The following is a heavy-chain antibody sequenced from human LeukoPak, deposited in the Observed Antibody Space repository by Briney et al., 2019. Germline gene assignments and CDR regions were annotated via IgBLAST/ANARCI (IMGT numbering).Heavy chain of an antibody. CDR1: GFTFSSYS. CDR3: AKDRPNYYGSNGHYYRRDGDY. J-gene: IGHJ4*02. V-gene: IGHV3-21*04. Sequence: GGSLRLSCAASGFTFSSYSMNWVRQAPGKGLEWVSSISSSSRYIYYADSVKGRFTISRDNSRNTLYLQMNSLRAEDTAIYYCAKDRPNYYGSNGHYYRRDGDYWGQGTLVTVSS. CDR2: ISSSSRYI. D-gene: IGHD3-22*01.